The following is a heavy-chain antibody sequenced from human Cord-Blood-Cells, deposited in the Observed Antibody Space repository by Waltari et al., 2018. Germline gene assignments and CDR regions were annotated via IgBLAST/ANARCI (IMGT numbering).Heavy chain of an antibody. D-gene: IGHD3-16*01. CDR3: ARQFMITFGGVIGYYYGMDV. J-gene: IGHJ6*02. CDR1: GGSISRSSYY. Sequence: QLQLQESGPGLVKPSETLSLTCTVSGGSISRSSYYWGWIRQPPGKGLEWIGSIYYSGSTYYNPSLKSRVTISVDTSKNQFSLKLSSVTAADTAVYYCARQFMITFGGVIGYYYGMDVWGQGTTVTVSS. CDR2: IYYSGST. V-gene: IGHV4-39*01.